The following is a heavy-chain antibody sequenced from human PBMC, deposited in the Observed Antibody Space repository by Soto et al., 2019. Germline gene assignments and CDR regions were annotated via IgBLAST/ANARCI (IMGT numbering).Heavy chain of an antibody. Sequence: GGSLRLSCAASGFIFSSYALSWVRQAPGKGLEWVSAISGSGGSTYYADSVAGRFTISRDNSKNTLYLQMHSLRAEDTAVYYCAKDGNTVIYYFDYWGQGTLVTV. CDR1: GFIFSSYA. V-gene: IGHV3-23*01. J-gene: IGHJ4*02. CDR2: ISGSGGST. D-gene: IGHD4-17*01. CDR3: AKDGNTVIYYFDY.